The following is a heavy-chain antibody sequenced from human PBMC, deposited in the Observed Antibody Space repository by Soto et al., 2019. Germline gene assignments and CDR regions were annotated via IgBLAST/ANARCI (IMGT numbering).Heavy chain of an antibody. J-gene: IGHJ6*02. V-gene: IGHV3-23*01. Sequence: PGGSLRLSCAASVFTFSSYAMSWVRQAPGKGLEWVSAISGSGGSKYYADSVKGRFTISRDNSKNTLYLQMNSLRAEDTAVYYRAKAMRLVKTYYYGMVVWGQGTTLTVSS. CDR1: VFTFSSYA. CDR2: ISGSGGSK. CDR3: AKAMRLVKTYYYGMVV. D-gene: IGHD3-22*01.